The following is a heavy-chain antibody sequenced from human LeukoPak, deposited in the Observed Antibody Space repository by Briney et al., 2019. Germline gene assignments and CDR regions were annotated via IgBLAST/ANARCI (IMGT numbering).Heavy chain of an antibody. Sequence: ASVKVSCKASGGTFSSYAISWVRQAPGQGLEWMGIINPSGGSTSYAQKFQGRVTMTRDTSTSTVYMELSSLRSEDTAVYYCARGAGPYYFDYWGQGTLVTVSS. CDR2: INPSGGST. J-gene: IGHJ4*02. V-gene: IGHV1-46*01. CDR3: ARGAGPYYFDY. CDR1: GGTFSSYA.